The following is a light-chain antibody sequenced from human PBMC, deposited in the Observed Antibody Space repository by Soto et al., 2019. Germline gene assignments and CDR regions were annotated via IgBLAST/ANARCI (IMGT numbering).Light chain of an antibody. CDR2: AAS. Sequence: DIQMTQSPSSLSASVGDRVTITCRASQGIANYLAWYQQKPGKVPKRLIYAASTLEPGVPSRFSGSGFGTDFTLSISSLQPEDFATYYCQKYNGAPFTFGHGTKVDIK. V-gene: IGKV1-27*01. CDR1: QGIANY. J-gene: IGKJ3*01. CDR3: QKYNGAPFT.